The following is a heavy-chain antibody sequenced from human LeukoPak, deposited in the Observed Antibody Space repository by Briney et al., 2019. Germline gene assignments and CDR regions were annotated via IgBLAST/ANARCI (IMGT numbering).Heavy chain of an antibody. CDR2: ISYDGSNK. CDR1: GFTFSSYA. Sequence: PGGSLRLSCAASGFTFSSYAMHWVRQAPGKGLEWVAVISYDGSNKYYADSVKGRFTISRDNSKNTLYLQMNSLRAEDTAVYYCARGNLEYNWNLLEFWYWGQGTLVTVSS. D-gene: IGHD1-20*01. V-gene: IGHV3-30*01. CDR3: ARGNLEYNWNLLEFWY. J-gene: IGHJ4*02.